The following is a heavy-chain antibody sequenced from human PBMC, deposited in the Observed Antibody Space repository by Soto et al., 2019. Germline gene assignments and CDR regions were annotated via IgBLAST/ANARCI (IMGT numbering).Heavy chain of an antibody. J-gene: IGHJ5*02. V-gene: IGHV3-74*01. CDR2: INSDGSST. D-gene: IGHD1-26*01. CDR3: ARGIVGATGVDLFDP. CDR1: GFTLSSYG. Sequence: PWWSLRLACAASGFTLSSYGMHGVRQAPGKGLVWVSRINSDGSSTSYADSVKGRFTISRDNAKNTLYLQMNSLRAEDTAVYYCARGIVGATGVDLFDPSGQGTLVTVYS.